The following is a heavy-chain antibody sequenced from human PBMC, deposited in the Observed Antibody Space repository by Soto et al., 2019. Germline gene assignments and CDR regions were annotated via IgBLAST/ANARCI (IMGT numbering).Heavy chain of an antibody. CDR1: GYPFTSYD. V-gene: IGHV1-8*01. Sequence: XAVKVACKASGYPFTSYDISWVRQATGQGLEWMGWMNPNSGNTGYAQKFQGRVTMTRNTSISTAYMELSSLRSEDTAAYYCARGAEYYDFWRNWFDPWGQGTLVTVSS. J-gene: IGHJ5*02. D-gene: IGHD3-3*01. CDR3: ARGAEYYDFWRNWFDP. CDR2: MNPNSGNT.